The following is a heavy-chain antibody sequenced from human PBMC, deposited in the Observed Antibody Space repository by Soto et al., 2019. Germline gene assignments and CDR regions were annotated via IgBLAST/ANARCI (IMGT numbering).Heavy chain of an antibody. J-gene: IGHJ4*02. CDR2: INHSGST. CDR1: GGSFSGYY. V-gene: IGHV4-34*01. D-gene: IGHD2-8*01. Sequence: QVQLQQWGAGLLKPSETLSLTCAVYGGSFSGYYWSWIRQPPGKGLEWIGEINHSGSTNYNPSLKSRVTKSVDTSKNQFSLKLSSVTAADTAVYYCARQMESHCTNGVCYISPFDYWGQGTLVTVSS. CDR3: ARQMESHCTNGVCYISPFDY.